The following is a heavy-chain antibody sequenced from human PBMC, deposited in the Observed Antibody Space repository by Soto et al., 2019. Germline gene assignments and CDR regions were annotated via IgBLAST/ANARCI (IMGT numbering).Heavy chain of an antibody. V-gene: IGHV3-30-3*01. CDR2: ISYDGSNK. J-gene: IGHJ6*02. Sequence: QVQLVESGGGVVQPGRSLRLSCAASGFTFSSYAMHWVRQAPGKGLEWVAVISYDGSNKYYADSVKGRFTISRDNSKNKLYLQMNSLRAEDKAVYYCARDRVLSSSWALRNYYYGMDVWGQGTTVTVSS. D-gene: IGHD6-13*01. CDR1: GFTFSSYA. CDR3: ARDRVLSSSWALRNYYYGMDV.